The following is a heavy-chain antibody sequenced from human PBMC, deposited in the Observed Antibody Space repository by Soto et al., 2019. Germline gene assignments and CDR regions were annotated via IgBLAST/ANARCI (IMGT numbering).Heavy chain of an antibody. V-gene: IGHV6-1*01. D-gene: IGHD5-12*01. CDR3: ARDMYSGYEEIRYYYYYGMDV. Sequence: PSQTLSLTCAISGDSVSSNSAAWNWIRQSPSRGLEWLGRTYYRSKWYNDYAVSVKSRITINPDTSKNQFSLQLNSVTPEDTAVYYCARDMYSGYEEIRYYYYYGMDVWGQGTTVTVSS. CDR1: GDSVSSNSAA. J-gene: IGHJ6*02. CDR2: TYYRSKWYN.